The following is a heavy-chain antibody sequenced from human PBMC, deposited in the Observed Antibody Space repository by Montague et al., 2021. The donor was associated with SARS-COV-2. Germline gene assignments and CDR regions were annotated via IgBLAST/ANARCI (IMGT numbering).Heavy chain of an antibody. CDR1: VRSISSSNYY. V-gene: IGHV4-39*01. CDR3: ARQENSGGWFKPDAFDI. Sequence: SETLSLTCTVSVRSISSSNYYWGWIRQPPGKGLEWIGSIYYSGSTYYNPSLKSRVTISVDTSKNQFSLKLSAVTAADTAVYYCARQENSGGWFKPDAFDIWGQGTMVTVSS. CDR2: IYYSGST. D-gene: IGHD6-19*01. J-gene: IGHJ3*02.